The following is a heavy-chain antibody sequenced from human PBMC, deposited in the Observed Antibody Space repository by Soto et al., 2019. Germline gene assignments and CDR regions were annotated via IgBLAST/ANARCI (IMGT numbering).Heavy chain of an antibody. CDR2: IYHSGST. J-gene: IGHJ6*02. CDR3: ARMIRSSLPVPRRDNYYYYGMDV. CDR1: GYSISSGYY. D-gene: IGHD6-13*01. Sequence: SETLSLTCAASGYSISSGYYWGWLRQPPVKGLEWIGRIYHSGSTYYNPSLKSRVTISVDTSKNQFSLKLSSVTAADPAVYYCARMIRSSLPVPRRDNYYYYGMDVWGQGTTVTVSS. V-gene: IGHV4-38-2*01.